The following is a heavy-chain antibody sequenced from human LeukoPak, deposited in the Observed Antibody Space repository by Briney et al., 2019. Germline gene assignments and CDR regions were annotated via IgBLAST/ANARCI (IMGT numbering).Heavy chain of an antibody. CDR2: IIPIFGTA. J-gene: IGHJ3*02. V-gene: IGHV1-69*05. CDR3: ARGAYNWNYDAFDI. D-gene: IGHD1-7*01. Sequence: ASVKVSCKASGGTFSSYAISWVRQAPGQGLGWMGGIIPIFGTANYAQKFQGRVTITTDESTSTAYMELSSLRSEDTAVYYCARGAYNWNYDAFDIWGQGTMVTVSS. CDR1: GGTFSSYA.